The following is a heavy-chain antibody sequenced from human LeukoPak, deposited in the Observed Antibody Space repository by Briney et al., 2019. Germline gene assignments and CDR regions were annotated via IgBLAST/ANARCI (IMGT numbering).Heavy chain of an antibody. D-gene: IGHD3-9*01. CDR3: ARSRYLDWGGAFDM. J-gene: IGHJ6*02. CDR2: ISYDGSNK. Sequence: GRSLRLSCAASGFTFSSYAMHWVRQAPGKGLEWVAVISYDGSNKYYADSVKGRFTISRDNSKNTLYLQLNSLRGEDTSIYYCARSRYLDWGGAFDMWGQGTTVTVSS. CDR1: GFTFSSYA. V-gene: IGHV3-30*14.